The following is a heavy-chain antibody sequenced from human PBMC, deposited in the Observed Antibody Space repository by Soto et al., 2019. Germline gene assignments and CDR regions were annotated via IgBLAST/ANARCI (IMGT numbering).Heavy chain of an antibody. CDR2: ISYDGSNR. Sequence: PGGSLGLSCAASGFTFSSYSMRWVRQAPGKGLEWVTLISYDGSNRYYADSVKGRFTISRDSSKDTLYLQMNSLRAEDTAVYYCASSATVTIPKSLYYYYGMDVWGQGTTVTVSS. V-gene: IGHV3-30-3*01. D-gene: IGHD4-4*01. CDR3: ASSATVTIPKSLYYYYGMDV. J-gene: IGHJ6*02. CDR1: GFTFSSYS.